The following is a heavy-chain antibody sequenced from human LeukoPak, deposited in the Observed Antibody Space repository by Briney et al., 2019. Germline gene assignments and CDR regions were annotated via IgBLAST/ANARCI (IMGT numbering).Heavy chain of an antibody. CDR3: ARDPTDSSGYYTYYYYYMDV. Sequence: ASVKVSCKASGYTFTRYYMHWVRQAPGQGLEWMGWINPNSGGTNYAQKFQGRVTMTRDTSISTAYMELSRLRSDDTAVYYCARDPTDSSGYYTYYYYYMDVWGKGTTVTVSS. V-gene: IGHV1-2*02. J-gene: IGHJ6*03. CDR2: INPNSGGT. CDR1: GYTFTRYY. D-gene: IGHD3-22*01.